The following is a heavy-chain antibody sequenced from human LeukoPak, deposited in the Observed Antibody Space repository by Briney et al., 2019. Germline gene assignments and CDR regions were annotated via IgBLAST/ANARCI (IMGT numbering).Heavy chain of an antibody. J-gene: IGHJ3*02. V-gene: IGHV5-51*01. D-gene: IGHD5-18*01. CDR2: IYPGDSDT. CDR3: ARRSVYTAMILDAFDI. Sequence: GESLKISCKGSGYSFTSYWIGWVRQMPGKGLEWMGIIYPGDSDTGYSPSFQGQVTISADKSISTAYLQWSSLKASDTAMYYCARRSVYTAMILDAFDIWGQGTMVTVSS. CDR1: GYSFTSYW.